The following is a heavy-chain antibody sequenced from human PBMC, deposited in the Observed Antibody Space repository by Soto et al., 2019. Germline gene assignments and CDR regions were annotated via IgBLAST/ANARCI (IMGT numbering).Heavy chain of an antibody. V-gene: IGHV3-30-3*01. D-gene: IGHD3-10*01. CDR3: ARLAGQWFGELLSPHFDY. J-gene: IGHJ4*02. Sequence: GGSLRLSCAASGFTFSSYAMHWVRQAPGKGLEWVAVISYDGSNKYYADSVKGRFTISRDNSKNTLYLQMNSLRAEDTAVYYCARLAGQWFGELLSPHFDYWGQGTLVTVSS. CDR1: GFTFSSYA. CDR2: ISYDGSNK.